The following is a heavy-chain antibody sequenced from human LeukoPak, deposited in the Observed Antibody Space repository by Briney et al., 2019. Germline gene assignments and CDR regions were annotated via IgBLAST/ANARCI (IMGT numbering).Heavy chain of an antibody. CDR1: GYTFTDYY. D-gene: IGHD6-13*01. CDR3: ARPQYSTSWYSVDY. Sequence: ASVKVSCKASGYTFTDYYMHWVRQAPGQGLEWMGWIIPNSGGTNYAPRFQGRVTITRDTSVSTAYMELSRLRSDDTAVYYCARPQYSTSWYSVDYWGQGTLLTVSS. CDR2: IIPNSGGT. J-gene: IGHJ4*02. V-gene: IGHV1-2*02.